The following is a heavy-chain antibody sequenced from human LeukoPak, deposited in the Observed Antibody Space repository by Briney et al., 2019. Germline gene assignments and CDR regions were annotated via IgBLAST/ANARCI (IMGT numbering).Heavy chain of an antibody. D-gene: IGHD3-22*01. CDR2: IYYSGST. J-gene: IGHJ4*02. V-gene: IGHV4-39*01. CDR3: ARQADYYYDSTYYFDY. Sequence: SETLSLTCTVSGGSISSSSYYWGWIRQPPGEGLEWIGSIYYSGSTYYNPSLKSRVTISVDTSKTQFSLKLSSVTAADTAVYYCARQADYYYDSTYYFDYWGQGTLVTVSS. CDR1: GGSISSSSYY.